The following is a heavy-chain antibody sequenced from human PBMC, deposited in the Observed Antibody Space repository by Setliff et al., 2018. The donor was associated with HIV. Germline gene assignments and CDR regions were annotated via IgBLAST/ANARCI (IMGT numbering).Heavy chain of an antibody. CDR1: GYTFTDYF. CDR3: ARNYGADSNYFDY. V-gene: IGHV1-2*06. D-gene: IGHD4-17*01. CDR2: INPSRHNT. Sequence: ASVKVSCKASGYTFTDYFIHWVRQSPGQGLEWMGRINPSRHNTIYAPRYQGRVTMTRDTSISTAYMELGGLRSDDTAVYYCARNYGADSNYFDYWGQGTLVTVSS. J-gene: IGHJ4*02.